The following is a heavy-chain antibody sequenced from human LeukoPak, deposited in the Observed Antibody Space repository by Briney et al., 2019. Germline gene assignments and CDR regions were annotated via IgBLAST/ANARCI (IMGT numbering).Heavy chain of an antibody. D-gene: IGHD3-9*01. CDR1: GYTFTSYY. V-gene: IGHV1-2*02. J-gene: IGHJ4*02. CDR3: ASPHPGDDILTGYRY. Sequence: GASVKVSCKASGYTFTSYYMHWVRQAPGQGLEWMGWINPNSGGTNYAQKFQGRVTMTRDTSISTAYMELSRLRSDDAAVYYCASPHPGDDILTGYRYWGQGTLVTVSS. CDR2: INPNSGGT.